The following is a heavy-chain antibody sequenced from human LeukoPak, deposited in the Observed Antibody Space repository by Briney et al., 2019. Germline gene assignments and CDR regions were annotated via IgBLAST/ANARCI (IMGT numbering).Heavy chain of an antibody. CDR3: AKASKARIVGATSLDY. V-gene: IGHV3-30*18. J-gene: IGHJ4*02. CDR2: MSYDGGNK. Sequence: GSLRLSCAASGFTFSNYGMHWVRQAPGKGLEWVAIMSYDGGNKYYADSVKGRFTISRDNSKNTLYLQMNSPRAEDTAVYYCAKASKARIVGATSLDYWGQGTLVTVSS. D-gene: IGHD1-26*01. CDR1: GFTFSNYG.